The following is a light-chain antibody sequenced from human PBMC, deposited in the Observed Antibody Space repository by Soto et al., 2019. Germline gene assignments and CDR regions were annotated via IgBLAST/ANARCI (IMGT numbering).Light chain of an antibody. CDR3: SSYAGSSTSDVV. CDR2: EGS. Sequence: QSALTQPASVSGSPGQSITISCTGTSSDVGTYNLVSWYQQHPGKAPKLMIYEGSKRPSGVSDRFSGSKSGNTASLTISGLQPEDEADYYCSSYAGSSTSDVVFGGGTKLTVL. J-gene: IGLJ2*01. V-gene: IGLV2-23*01. CDR1: SSDVGTYNL.